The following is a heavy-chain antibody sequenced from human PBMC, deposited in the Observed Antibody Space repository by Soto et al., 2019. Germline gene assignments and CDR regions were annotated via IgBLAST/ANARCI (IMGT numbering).Heavy chain of an antibody. CDR1: GFTFSTYA. J-gene: IGHJ3*02. V-gene: IGHV3-23*01. D-gene: IGHD2-8*01. CDR2: ISGSGGST. Sequence: GESLKISCTASGFTFSTYAMNWVRQTPGKGLEWVSAISGSGGSTYYADSVQGRFTVSRDNYMNTLYLQMNSLRIEDTAVYYCAHPRGYGVFDAYDIWGQGTMVTVSS. CDR3: AHPRGYGVFDAYDI.